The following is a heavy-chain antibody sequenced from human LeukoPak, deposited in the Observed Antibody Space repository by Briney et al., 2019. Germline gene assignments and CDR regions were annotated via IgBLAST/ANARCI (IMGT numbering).Heavy chain of an antibody. Sequence: SETLSLTCAVSGGSISSSTYYWGWIRQPPGKRLEWIASIYYTGSTYYNPSLRSRVSLSVDTSKNQFSLKLSSVIAADTAVYYCARDRNTDFWSGYYTNYFDYWGQGTLVIVSS. CDR3: ARDRNTDFWSGYYTNYFDY. V-gene: IGHV4-39*07. J-gene: IGHJ4*02. D-gene: IGHD3-3*01. CDR2: IYYTGST. CDR1: GGSISSSTYY.